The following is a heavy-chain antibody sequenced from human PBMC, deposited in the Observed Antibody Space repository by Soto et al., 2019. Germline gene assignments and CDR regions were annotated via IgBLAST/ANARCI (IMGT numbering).Heavy chain of an antibody. V-gene: IGHV3-74*01. J-gene: IGHJ4*02. CDR3: ALSHKVTNDY. CDR2: INSDEITT. D-gene: IGHD2-21*02. Sequence: EVQLVESGGGLVQPGGSLRLSCAASGLTFTNYWMHWVRQAPGKGLVWVSRINSDEITTNYADSVKGRFTISRDNAKNTLYLQMNSLRAEDTAVYYCALSHKVTNDYWGQGTLVTVSS. CDR1: GLTFTNYW.